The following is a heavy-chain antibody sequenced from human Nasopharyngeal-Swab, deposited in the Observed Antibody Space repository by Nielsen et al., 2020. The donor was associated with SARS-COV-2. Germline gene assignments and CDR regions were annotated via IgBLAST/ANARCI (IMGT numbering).Heavy chain of an antibody. J-gene: IGHJ3*02. CDR3: ARDSPGTDSSGYDDAFDI. CDR1: GFTFSSYG. CDR2: IWYDGSNK. D-gene: IGHD3-22*01. Sequence: GESLKISCAASGFTFSSYGMHWVRQAPGKGREGGAGIWYDGSNKYYADSVPGLFTISRDNSKNTLYLQMNSLRAEDTAVYYCARDSPGTDSSGYDDAFDIWGQGTMVTVSS. V-gene: IGHV3-33*01.